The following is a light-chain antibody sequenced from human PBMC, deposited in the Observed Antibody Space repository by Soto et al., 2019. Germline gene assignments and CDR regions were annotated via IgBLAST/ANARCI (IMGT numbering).Light chain of an antibody. V-gene: IGKV3-20*01. CDR2: GVS. CDR1: KSISANY. CDR3: HQYGVLPKT. Sequence: EIVLPQSPGTVSLSPGDRATLSCRASKSISANYLAWYQQKPCQAPRLLIYGVSIRATGIPDRFAGSGSGPDFTLTISRLEPEDFAVYYCHQYGVLPKTFGQGTTVEIK. J-gene: IGKJ1*01.